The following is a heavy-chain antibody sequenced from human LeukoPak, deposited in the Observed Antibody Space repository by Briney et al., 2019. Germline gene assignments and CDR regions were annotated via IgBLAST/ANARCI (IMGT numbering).Heavy chain of an antibody. CDR3: AREVTPYY. CDR2: IKQDGSEK. Sequence: GGSLRLSCVASGFTFSDYYMSWVRQPPGKGLEWVANIKQDGSEKYYVDSVKGRFTISRDNAKNSLFLQMNSLRAEDTAVYYCAREVTPYYWGQGTLVTVSS. V-gene: IGHV3-7*01. D-gene: IGHD4-23*01. CDR1: GFTFSDYY. J-gene: IGHJ4*02.